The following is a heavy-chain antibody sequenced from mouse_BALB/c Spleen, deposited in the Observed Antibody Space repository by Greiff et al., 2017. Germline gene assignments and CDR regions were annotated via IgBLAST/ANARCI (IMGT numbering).Heavy chain of an antibody. D-gene: IGHD1-1*01. CDR3: ARRYYGSSYYAMDY. CDR1: GFSLTSYG. CDR2: IWSGGST. Sequence: VKLVESGPGLVQPSQSLSITCTVSGFSLTSYGVHWVRQSPGKGLEWLGVIWSGGSTDYNAAFISRLSISKDNSKSQVFFKMNSLQADDTAIYYFARRYYGSSYYAMDYWGQGTSVTVAS. V-gene: IGHV2-4-1*01. J-gene: IGHJ4*01.